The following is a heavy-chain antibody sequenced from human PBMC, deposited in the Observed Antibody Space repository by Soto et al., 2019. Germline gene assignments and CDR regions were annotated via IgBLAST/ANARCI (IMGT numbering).Heavy chain of an antibody. Sequence: SETLSLTCTVSGGSISSYYWSWIRQPPGKGLEWIGYIYYSGSTNYNPSLKSRVTISVDTSKNQFSLKLSSVTAADTAVYYCARHYDILTGYLSWFDPWGQGTLVTVSS. V-gene: IGHV4-59*08. CDR1: GGSISSYY. J-gene: IGHJ5*02. CDR2: IYYSGST. CDR3: ARHYDILTGYLSWFDP. D-gene: IGHD3-9*01.